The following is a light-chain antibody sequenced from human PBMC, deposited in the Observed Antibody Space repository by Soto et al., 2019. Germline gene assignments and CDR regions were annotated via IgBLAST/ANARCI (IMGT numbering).Light chain of an antibody. CDR2: DAS. CDR1: QSVSSY. CDR3: QQRSNWPPLN. J-gene: IGKJ4*01. Sequence: EIVLTQSPATLSLSPVERATLFCRASQSVSSYLAWYQQKPGQAPRLLIYDASNRATGIPARFSGSGSGTDFTLTIRSLEPEDFAVYYCQQRSNWPPLNFGGGTKGDIK. V-gene: IGKV3-11*01.